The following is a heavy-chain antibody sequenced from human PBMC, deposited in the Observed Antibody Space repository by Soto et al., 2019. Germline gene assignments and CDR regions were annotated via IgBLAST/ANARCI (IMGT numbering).Heavy chain of an antibody. CDR3: ASSTTVTTSALGGYYGMAV. CDR2: IYPGDSDT. D-gene: IGHD4-17*01. V-gene: IGHV5-51*01. CDR1: GYSFTSYW. Sequence: PGESLKISCKGSGYSFTSYWIGWVRQMPGKGLEWMGIIYPGDSDTRYSPSFQGQVTISADKSISTAYLQWSSLKASDTAMYYCASSTTVTTSALGGYYGMAVWGQGTTVTGSS. J-gene: IGHJ6*02.